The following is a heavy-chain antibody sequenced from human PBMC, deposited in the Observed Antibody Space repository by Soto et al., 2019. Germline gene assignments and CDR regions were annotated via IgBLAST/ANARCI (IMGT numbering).Heavy chain of an antibody. Sequence: SGPTLVNPTQTLTLTCTFSGFSLSTDDVGVGWIRQPPGRALDWLAVIYWDDDKRYSPSLKSRLTITKDTSKNQVLLTMTNMDPVDTATYFCARSKYSISSFDYWGQGALVTVSS. V-gene: IGHV2-5*02. J-gene: IGHJ4*02. CDR3: ARSKYSISSFDY. D-gene: IGHD6-6*01. CDR2: IYWDDDK. CDR1: GFSLSTDDVG.